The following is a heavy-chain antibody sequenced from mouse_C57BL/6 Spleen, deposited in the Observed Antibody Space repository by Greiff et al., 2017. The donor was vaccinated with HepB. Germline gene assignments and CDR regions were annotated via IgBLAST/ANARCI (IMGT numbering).Heavy chain of an antibody. J-gene: IGHJ1*03. Sequence: VQLQQSGAELARPGASVKLSCKASGYTFTSYGISWVKQRTGQGLEWIGEIYPRSGNTYYNEKFKGKATLTADKSASTAYMELRSLTSEDSAVYFCARRGRDYDYPWYFDVWGTGTTVTVSS. V-gene: IGHV1-81*01. CDR3: ARRGRDYDYPWYFDV. CDR2: IYPRSGNT. D-gene: IGHD2-4*01. CDR1: GYTFTSYG.